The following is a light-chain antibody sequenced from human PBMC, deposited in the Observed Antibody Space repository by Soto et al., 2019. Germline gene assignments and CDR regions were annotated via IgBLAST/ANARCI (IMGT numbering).Light chain of an antibody. Sequence: EIVLTQSPGTLSLSPGERATLSCRASQSVSSSYLAWYQQKPGQAPRLLIYGASSRATGIPDWFSGRGSGTDFTLTISRLEPEDLAVYYCQQYGSSPPITFGQGTRLEIK. CDR1: QSVSSSY. V-gene: IGKV3-20*01. CDR2: GAS. CDR3: QQYGSSPPIT. J-gene: IGKJ5*01.